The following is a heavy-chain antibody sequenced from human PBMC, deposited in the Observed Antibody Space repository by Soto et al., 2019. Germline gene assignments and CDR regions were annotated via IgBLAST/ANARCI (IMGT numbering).Heavy chain of an antibody. CDR3: TREASSWGFAFDL. V-gene: IGHV3-23*01. CDR1: GYTFSHYA. CDR2: IFGSGAPT. Sequence: EVQLLESGGGLVQPGGSLRLSCAATGYTFSHYAMSWVRQAPGKGLQWVSTIFGSGAPTHYADSVKGRFGISRDNSNIMLFLEMNSLKDEDTAVHYCTREASSWGFAFDLWGQGTRVAVSS. D-gene: IGHD3-16*01. J-gene: IGHJ3*01.